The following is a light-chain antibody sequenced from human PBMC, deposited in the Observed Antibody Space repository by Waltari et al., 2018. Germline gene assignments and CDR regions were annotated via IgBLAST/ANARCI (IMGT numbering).Light chain of an antibody. Sequence: DIQMTQSSSSLSASVGERVTITCRASQSLSSYLNWYQQKPGKAPKLLIYAASSLQSGVPSRFSVSGSGTDFTLTISSLQPEDFATYYCQQSYSTPIFGGGTKVEIK. CDR2: AAS. J-gene: IGKJ4*01. V-gene: IGKV1-39*01. CDR1: QSLSSY. CDR3: QQSYSTPI.